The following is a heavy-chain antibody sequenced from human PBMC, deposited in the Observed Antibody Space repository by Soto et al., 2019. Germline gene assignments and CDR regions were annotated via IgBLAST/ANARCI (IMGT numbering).Heavy chain of an antibody. J-gene: IGHJ4*02. CDR1: GGSIIGYY. CDR2: IYYSGST. CDR3: ANAEFTSGWYRH. D-gene: IGHD6-19*01. Sequence: SETLSLTCTVSGGSIIGYYWSWIRQPPGKGLEWIGYIYYSGSTNYSPSLKSRVSISIDTSKNQFSLKLTSVIAADTAMYYCANAEFTSGWYRHWGQGALVTVSS. V-gene: IGHV4-59*01.